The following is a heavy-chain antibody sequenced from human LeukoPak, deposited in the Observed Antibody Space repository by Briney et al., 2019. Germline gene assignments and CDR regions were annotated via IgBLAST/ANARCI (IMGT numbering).Heavy chain of an antibody. CDR2: ISYDGSNK. CDR1: GFTFSSYA. J-gene: IGHJ4*02. D-gene: IGHD3-22*01. Sequence: PGGSLRLSCAASGFTFSSYAMHWVRQAPGKGLEWVAVISYDGSNKYSADSVKGRFTISRDNSKNTLYLQMNSLRAEDTAVYYCARINDSSGYPFDYWGQGPLVTVSS. CDR3: ARINDSSGYPFDY. V-gene: IGHV3-30-3*01.